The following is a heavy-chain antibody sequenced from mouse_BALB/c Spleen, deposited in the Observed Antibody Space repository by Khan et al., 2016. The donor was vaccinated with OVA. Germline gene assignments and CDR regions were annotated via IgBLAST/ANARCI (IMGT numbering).Heavy chain of an antibody. CDR2: IYYSGTI. CDR3: ARDLHY. V-gene: IGHV3-5*02. J-gene: IGHJ2*01. Sequence: EVQLQESGPGLVKPSQTVSLTCTVTGISITTGNSRWSWIRQFPENKLEWIGYIYYSGTITYNPSLTSRTTITRDTSKNQFFREVNSLTAEDTATYCCARDLHYWGQGTTLTVSS. D-gene: IGHD2-10*01. CDR1: GISITTGNSR.